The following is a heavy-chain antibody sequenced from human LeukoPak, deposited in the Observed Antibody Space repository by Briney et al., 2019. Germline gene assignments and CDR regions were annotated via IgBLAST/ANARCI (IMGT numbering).Heavy chain of an antibody. Sequence: PSQTLSLTCTVSGGSISIGANYWSWIRQPPVRGLEGIGYISHSESAYYSPSLESRITISVDRSKNQFSLKLKSVTAADTAIYYCARDGGTTSNPSHDTFAIWGQGTMVAVSS. V-gene: IGHV4-30-2*01. D-gene: IGHD4-11*01. J-gene: IGHJ3*02. CDR1: GGSISIGANY. CDR2: ISHSESA. CDR3: ARDGGTTSNPSHDTFAI.